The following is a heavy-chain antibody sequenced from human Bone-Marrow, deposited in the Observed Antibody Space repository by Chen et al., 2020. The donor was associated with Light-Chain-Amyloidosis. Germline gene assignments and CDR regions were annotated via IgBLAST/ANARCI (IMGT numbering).Heavy chain of an antibody. CDR2: IVGDGRST. J-gene: IGHJ4*02. V-gene: IGHV3-43*02. CDR1: GFTFDDYA. Sequence: EVQLVESGGGAVQPGGSLTLSCAASGFTFDDYAMHWVRQAPWKGLEWVSLIVGDGRSTYYADSVKGRFTISRDNNKNSLSLQMNSLKSEDTALYYCAKSPRYSTGRFDYWGQGTLVTVSS. D-gene: IGHD2-8*02. CDR3: AKSPRYSTGRFDY.